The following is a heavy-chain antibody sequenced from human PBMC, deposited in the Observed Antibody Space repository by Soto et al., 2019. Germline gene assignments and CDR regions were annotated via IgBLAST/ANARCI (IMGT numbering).Heavy chain of an antibody. Sequence: ASVKVSCKASGYTFTIYGSSGVRQAPGQGLEWMGWISTYNGNTNYAQKFQGRVTMTTDTSTSTAYMELRSLRSDDTAVYYCARDNELFDYWGQGTLVTVSS. CDR2: ISTYNGNT. V-gene: IGHV1-18*01. CDR1: GYTFTIYG. J-gene: IGHJ4*02. CDR3: ARDNELFDY. D-gene: IGHD1-1*01.